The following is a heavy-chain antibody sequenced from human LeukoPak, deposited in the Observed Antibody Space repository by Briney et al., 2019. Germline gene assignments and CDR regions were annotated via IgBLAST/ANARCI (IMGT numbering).Heavy chain of an antibody. D-gene: IGHD1-26*01. Sequence: GRSLRLSCAASGFTFSSYGMHWVRQTPGKGLEWVAIIWSDGSNKYYADSVEGRFTISRDNSKNTLYLQMNSLRAEDTAVYYCARGNGSFSGGFYYWGQGSLVTVSS. CDR2: IWSDGSNK. CDR3: ARGNGSFSGGFYY. V-gene: IGHV3-33*01. CDR1: GFTFSSYG. J-gene: IGHJ4*02.